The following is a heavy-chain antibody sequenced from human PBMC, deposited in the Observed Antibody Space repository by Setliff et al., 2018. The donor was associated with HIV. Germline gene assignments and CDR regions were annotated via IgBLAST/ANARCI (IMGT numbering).Heavy chain of an antibody. CDR1: GYTFTGYY. D-gene: IGHD2-8*02. J-gene: IGHJ4*02. CDR3: ARGSAYWDFDY. Sequence: SVKVSCKASGYTFTGYYMHWVRQAPGQGLEWMGRINPNYGGTNYAQKFQGRVTMTRDTSIITAYMELSSLRYDDTAVYYCARGSAYWDFDYWGQGTLVTVSS. CDR2: INPNYGGT. V-gene: IGHV1-2*06.